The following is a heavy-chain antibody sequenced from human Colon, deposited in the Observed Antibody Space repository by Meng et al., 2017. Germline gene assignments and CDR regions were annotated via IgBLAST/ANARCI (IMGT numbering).Heavy chain of an antibody. CDR2: IIPIFGRT. CDR1: RGTFSSYA. CDR3: ARARGGYYYYGMDV. V-gene: IGHV1-69*05. Sequence: SVKVSCKASRGTFSSYAISWVRQAPGQGLEWMGGIIPIFGRTNYAQKFQGRVTITTDESTSTAYMELSSLRSEDTAVYYCARARGGYYYYGMDVWGQGTTVTVSS. J-gene: IGHJ6*02. D-gene: IGHD3-16*01.